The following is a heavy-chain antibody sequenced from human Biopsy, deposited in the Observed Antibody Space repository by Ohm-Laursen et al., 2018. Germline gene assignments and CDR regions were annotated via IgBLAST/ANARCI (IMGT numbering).Heavy chain of an antibody. V-gene: IGHV1-46*01. CDR3: ARNTGWYGDLYYFDY. Sequence: ASVKVSCKASGYSFTSYYMHWVRQAPGQGLEWMGMINPSGSNTSYPQIFQGRVTMTRDTSKSTVYMELSSLRSADTAVYFCARNTGWYGDLYYFDYWGQGTLVTVSS. D-gene: IGHD6-19*01. CDR1: GYSFTSYY. J-gene: IGHJ4*02. CDR2: INPSGSNT.